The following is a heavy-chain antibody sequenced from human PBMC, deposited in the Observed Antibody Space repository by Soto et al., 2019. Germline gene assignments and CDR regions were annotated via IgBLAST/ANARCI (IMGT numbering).Heavy chain of an antibody. D-gene: IGHD6-13*01. Sequence: ASVKVSCKASGYTCTSYGISWVRQAPGQGREWMGWISAYNGSTNYAQKLQGRVTMTTDTSTSTAYMELRSLRSDDTAVYYCARSIAAAGPWGMDVWGQGTTVTVSS. V-gene: IGHV1-18*04. J-gene: IGHJ6*02. CDR3: ARSIAAAGPWGMDV. CDR1: GYTCTSYG. CDR2: ISAYNGST.